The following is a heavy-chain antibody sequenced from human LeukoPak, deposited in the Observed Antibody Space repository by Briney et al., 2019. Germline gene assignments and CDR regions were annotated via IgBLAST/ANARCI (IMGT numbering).Heavy chain of an antibody. CDR2: IKQDGSEK. CDR1: GFTVSSYW. V-gene: IGHV3-7*01. D-gene: IGHD3-10*01. Sequence: GGSLRLSCAASGFTVSSYWMSWVRQAPGKGLEWVANIKQDGSEKYYVDSVKGRFTISRDNAKNSLYLQMNSLRAEDTAMYYCARVSDYYGSGNYQKQFDYWGQGTLVTVSS. J-gene: IGHJ4*02. CDR3: ARVSDYYGSGNYQKQFDY.